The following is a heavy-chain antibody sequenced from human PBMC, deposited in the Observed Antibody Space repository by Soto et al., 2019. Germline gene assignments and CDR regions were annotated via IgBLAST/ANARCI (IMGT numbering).Heavy chain of an antibody. CDR1: GSTFTGYY. CDR2: INPNSGDT. D-gene: IGHD3-3*01. J-gene: IGHJ6*02. V-gene: IGHV1-2*02. Sequence: QVQLVQSGAEVKNPGASVTVSCKASGSTFTGYYMHWVRQAPGQGLEWMGWINPNSGDTNYAQKFQGRVTMTRDTSISTAYMELSRLRSDDTAVYYCARDQGSGYYPYYYYSGMDVWGPGTTVTVSS. CDR3: ARDQGSGYYPYYYYSGMDV.